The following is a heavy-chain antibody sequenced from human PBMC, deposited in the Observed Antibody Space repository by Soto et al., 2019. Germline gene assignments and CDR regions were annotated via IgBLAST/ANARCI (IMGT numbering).Heavy chain of an antibody. J-gene: IGHJ6*02. CDR3: ARDRAGSSDYYYCGMDV. Sequence: ASVKVSCKASGYTFTGYYMHWVRQAPGQGLEWMGWINPSSGGTNYAQKFQGRVTMTRDTSISTAYMELSRLRSDDTAVYYCARDRAGSSDYYYCGMDVWGQGTTVTVSS. V-gene: IGHV1-2*02. CDR1: GYTFTGYY. CDR2: INPSSGGT. D-gene: IGHD6-6*01.